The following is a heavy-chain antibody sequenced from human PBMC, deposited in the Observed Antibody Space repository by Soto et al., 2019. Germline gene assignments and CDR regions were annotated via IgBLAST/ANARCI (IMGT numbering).Heavy chain of an antibody. Sequence: GESLKISCKGSGYTFSTYWIAWVRQMPGKGLEWMGIIYPGDSDTKYSPAFQGQVTISADKSINTAYLQWTSLEASDTAMYYCARKFAPEFFDSWGQGTLVTVS. J-gene: IGHJ4*02. V-gene: IGHV5-51*01. CDR1: GYTFSTYW. CDR3: ARKFAPEFFDS. D-gene: IGHD3-10*01. CDR2: IYPGDSDT.